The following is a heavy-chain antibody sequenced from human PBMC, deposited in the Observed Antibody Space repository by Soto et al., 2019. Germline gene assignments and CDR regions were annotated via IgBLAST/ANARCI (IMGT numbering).Heavy chain of an antibody. CDR2: VYHTGNT. D-gene: IGHD1-20*01. CDR3: AREQYNWKL. J-gene: IGHJ4*02. V-gene: IGHV4-59*01. Sequence: PSETLSLTCTVSFVSITPYYWTWIRHPPGKGLEWIGYVYHTGNTYYNPSLKSRVTISLDTSKNQVSLRLKSVTAADTAVYYCAREQYNWKLWGQGTLVTVSS. CDR1: FVSITPYY.